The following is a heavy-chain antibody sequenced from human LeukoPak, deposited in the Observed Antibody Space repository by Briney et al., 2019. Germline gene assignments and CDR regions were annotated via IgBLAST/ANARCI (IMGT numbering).Heavy chain of an antibody. CDR2: IYYSGST. CDR3: ARGNGGTGY. J-gene: IGHJ4*02. Sequence: PSETLSLTCTVSGDSISSYYWSWIRQPPGKGLEWIGYIYYSGSTNYNPSLKSRVTISVDTSKNQFSLKLSSVTAADTAVYYCARGNGGTGYWGQGTLVTVSS. V-gene: IGHV4-59*01. D-gene: IGHD4-23*01. CDR1: GDSISSYY.